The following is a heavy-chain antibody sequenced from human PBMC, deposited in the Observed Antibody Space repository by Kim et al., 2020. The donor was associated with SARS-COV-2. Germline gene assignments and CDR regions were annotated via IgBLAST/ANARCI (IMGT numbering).Heavy chain of an antibody. J-gene: IGHJ6*02. CDR3: ARGGDELNYQNGVHV. Sequence: SVKVSCKVSGGGFRTYVISWVRQAPGQGLEWMGGIIPLIGTAGYAQKFQGRVTITADESTTTTFMEVSSLRSEDTATYYCARGGDELNYQNGVHVWGQGTTVTVSS. CDR2: IIPLIGTA. D-gene: IGHD1-7*01. V-gene: IGHV1-69*13. CDR1: GGGFRTYV.